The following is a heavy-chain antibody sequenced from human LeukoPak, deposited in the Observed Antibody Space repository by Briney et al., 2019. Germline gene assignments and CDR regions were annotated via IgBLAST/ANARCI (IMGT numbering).Heavy chain of an antibody. CDR3: ARDPRTVLRFLEPDYYYYGMDV. D-gene: IGHD3-3*01. V-gene: IGHV1-18*01. Sequence: SVKVSCKASGYTFTSYGISWVRQAPGQGLEWMGWISAYNGNTNYAQKLRGRVTMTTDTSTSTAYMELRSLRSDDTAVYYCARDPRTVLRFLEPDYYYYGMDVWGQGTTVTVSS. CDR2: ISAYNGNT. J-gene: IGHJ6*02. CDR1: GYTFTSYG.